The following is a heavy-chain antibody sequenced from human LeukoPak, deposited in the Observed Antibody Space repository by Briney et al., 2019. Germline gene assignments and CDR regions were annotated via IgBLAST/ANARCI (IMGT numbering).Heavy chain of an antibody. CDR3: AKGGGYEAQYYYYYLDV. CDR1: GFTFSSYA. Sequence: GGSLRLSCAASGFTFSSYAMSWVRQAPGKGLEWVAFISYDGSNKYYADSVKGRFTISRDNSKNTLYLQMNSLRAEDTAVYYCAKGGGYEAQYYYYYLDVWGKGTTVTISS. V-gene: IGHV3-30*18. CDR2: ISYDGSNK. J-gene: IGHJ6*03. D-gene: IGHD5-12*01.